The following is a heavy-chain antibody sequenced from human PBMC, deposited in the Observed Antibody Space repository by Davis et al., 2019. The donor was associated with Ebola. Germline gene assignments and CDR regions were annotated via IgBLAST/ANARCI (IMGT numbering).Heavy chain of an antibody. J-gene: IGHJ3*02. CDR1: GFTFSRYA. V-gene: IGHV3-23*01. CDR2: IGGGAGTT. Sequence: PGGSLRLSCATSGFTFSRYAMSWVRQAPGKGLEWVSGIGGGAGTTYYAHSVKGRFTISRDNFQNTLFLQMNSLRPEDTAVYYCVKTRSNWWNDALEIWGRGTMVIVSS. D-gene: IGHD2-8*02. CDR3: VKTRSNWWNDALEI.